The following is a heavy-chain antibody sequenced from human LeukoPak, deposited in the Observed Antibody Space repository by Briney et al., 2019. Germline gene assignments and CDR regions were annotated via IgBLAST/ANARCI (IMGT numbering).Heavy chain of an antibody. CDR3: AKPHIGNYDSSGYYYSYFDY. CDR1: GFTFSSYG. CDR2: IWYDGSNK. Sequence: PGGSLRLSCAASGFTFSSYGMHWVRQAPGKGLEWVAVIWYDGSNKYYADSVKGRFTISRDNSKNTLYLQMNSLRAEDTAVYYCAKPHIGNYDSSGYYYSYFDYWGQGTLVTVSS. D-gene: IGHD3-22*01. J-gene: IGHJ4*02. V-gene: IGHV3-30*02.